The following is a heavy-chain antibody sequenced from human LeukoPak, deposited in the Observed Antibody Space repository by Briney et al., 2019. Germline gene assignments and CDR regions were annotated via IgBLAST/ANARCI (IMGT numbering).Heavy chain of an antibody. V-gene: IGHV4-59*01. Sequence: SQTLSLTCTVSGGSISSYYWSWIRQPPGKGLEWIGYIYYSGSTNYNPSLKSRVTISVDTSKNQFSLKLSSVTAADTAVYYCARVGGSCGYYYMDVWGKGTTVTVSS. CDR2: IYYSGST. J-gene: IGHJ6*03. CDR3: ARVGGSCGYYYMDV. D-gene: IGHD2-15*01. CDR1: GGSISSYY.